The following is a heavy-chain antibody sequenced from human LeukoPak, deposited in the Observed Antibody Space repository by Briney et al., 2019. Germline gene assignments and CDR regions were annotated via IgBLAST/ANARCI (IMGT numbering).Heavy chain of an antibody. Sequence: SETLSLTCTVSGGSISSGGYYWSWIRQHPGKGLEWIGYIYYSGSTYYNPSLKSRVTISVDTSKNQFSLKLSSVTAADTAVYYCAKGLERRLISDAFDIWGQGTMVTVSS. J-gene: IGHJ3*02. V-gene: IGHV4-30-4*08. D-gene: IGHD1-1*01. CDR1: GGSISSGGYY. CDR2: IYYSGST. CDR3: AKGLERRLISDAFDI.